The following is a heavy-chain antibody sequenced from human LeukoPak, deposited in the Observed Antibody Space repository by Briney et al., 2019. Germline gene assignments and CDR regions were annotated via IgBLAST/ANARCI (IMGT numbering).Heavy chain of an antibody. CDR3: AKESGKFDY. Sequence: GGSLRLSCVASVLPIADFAMHWVRQAPGKGLEWVSLISGDGVSTFYADSVKGRFSISRDNSKNSLYLEMNSLRTEDAAMYYCAKESGKFDYWGQGTLVAVSS. CDR2: ISGDGVST. V-gene: IGHV3-43*02. J-gene: IGHJ4*02. CDR1: VLPIADFA.